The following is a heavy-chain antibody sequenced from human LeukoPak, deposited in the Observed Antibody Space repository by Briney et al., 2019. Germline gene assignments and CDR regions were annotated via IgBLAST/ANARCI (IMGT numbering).Heavy chain of an antibody. V-gene: IGHV3-13*01. CDR3: GRALSPSQQYGDYYFDY. CDR2: IGTAGDT. D-gene: IGHD4-17*01. CDR1: GFTFSSYD. J-gene: IGHJ4*02. Sequence: GGSLRLSCAASGFTFSSYDMHWVRQATGKGLEWVSAIGTAGDTYYPGSVKGRFTISRENAKNSLYLQMNSLRAGDTAVYYCGRALSPSQQYGDYYFDYWGQGTLVTVSS.